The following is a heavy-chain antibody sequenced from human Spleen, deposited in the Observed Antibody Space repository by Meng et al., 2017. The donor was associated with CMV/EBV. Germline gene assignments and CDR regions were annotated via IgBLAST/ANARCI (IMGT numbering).Heavy chain of an antibody. CDR1: GGSVSSSSYY. CDR2: MYYSGST. D-gene: IGHD3-10*01. CDR3: ARQGYGSGSYYVY. V-gene: IGHV4-39*01. Sequence: VSGGSVSSSSYYWGWIRQPPGKGLEWIGNMYYSGSTHYNPSLKSRVSISGDPSKNQFSLKLRSLTAADAAVYYCARQGYGSGSYYVYWGQGILVTVSS. J-gene: IGHJ4*02.